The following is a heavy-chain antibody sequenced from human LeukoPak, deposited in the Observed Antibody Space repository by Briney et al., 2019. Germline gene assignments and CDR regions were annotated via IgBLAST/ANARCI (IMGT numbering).Heavy chain of an antibody. CDR3: TTDGVGIEGATFDY. CDR1: GFTFINAW. D-gene: IGHD1-26*01. J-gene: IGHJ4*02. Sequence: PRGSLRLSCAASGFTFINAWMAWVRQAPGKGLEWVGRIKAKPHGGTTDYAAPVKGRFTISRDDSKNTLYLQMNSLKTEDTAVYYCTTDGVGIEGATFDYWGQGILVTVSS. V-gene: IGHV3-15*01. CDR2: IKAKPHGGTT.